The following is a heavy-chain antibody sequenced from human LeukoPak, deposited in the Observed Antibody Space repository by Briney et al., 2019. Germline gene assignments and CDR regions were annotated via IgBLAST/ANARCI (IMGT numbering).Heavy chain of an antibody. V-gene: IGHV3-21*01. CDR3: ARAPLLWFGELGADY. CDR2: ISSSSSYI. D-gene: IGHD3-10*01. J-gene: IGHJ4*02. Sequence: GGSLRLSCAASGFTFSSYSMNWVRQAPGKGLEWVSSISSSSSYIYYADSVKGRFTISRDNAKNSLYLQMNSLRAEDTAVYYCARAPLLWFGELGADYWGQGTLVTVSP. CDR1: GFTFSSYS.